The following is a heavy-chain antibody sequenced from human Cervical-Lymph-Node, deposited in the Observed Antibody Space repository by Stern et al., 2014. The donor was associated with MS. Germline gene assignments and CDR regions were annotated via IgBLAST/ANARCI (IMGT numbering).Heavy chain of an antibody. D-gene: IGHD3-22*01. J-gene: IGHJ4*02. Sequence: EQLVESGAEVKKPGSSVTVSCKASGGTFSNYAITWFRQAPGRGLEWMGDTNPLFGTTNYAQKFQGRVTMTAHESTATAYMELSGLRSEDTAVYYCAGDRHSSGFDHWGQGTLVTVSS. V-gene: IGHV1-69*01. CDR3: AGDRHSSGFDH. CDR2: TNPLFGTT. CDR1: GGTFSNYA.